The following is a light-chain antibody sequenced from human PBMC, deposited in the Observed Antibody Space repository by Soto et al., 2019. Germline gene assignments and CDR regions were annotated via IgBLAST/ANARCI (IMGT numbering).Light chain of an antibody. CDR2: EVK. Sequence: QSALTQPASVSGSPGQSITISCTGTSSDVGAYNSVSWYQHHPGKAPKLMIYEVKDRPSGVSNRFSGSKSGDTASLTISGLQTEYEADYYCSSYTTSSTLVFGGGTKLTVL. V-gene: IGLV2-14*01. CDR1: SSDVGAYNS. CDR3: SSYTTSSTLV. J-gene: IGLJ2*01.